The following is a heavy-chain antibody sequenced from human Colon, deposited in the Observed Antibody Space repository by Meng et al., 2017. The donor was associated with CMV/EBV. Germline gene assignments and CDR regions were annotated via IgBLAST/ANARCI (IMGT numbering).Heavy chain of an antibody. D-gene: IGHD6-19*01. CDR3: AHGRGWLTDY. J-gene: IGHJ4*02. CDR1: GFSLRTPEVG. CDR2: IYWDDDN. V-gene: IGHV2-5*02. Sequence: QITLKESGPTLVKPTQTLTLTCTFSGFSLRTPEVGVHWIRQPPGKALEWLALIYWDDDNQFRPSLKNRITITKDTSKNQVVPTMTNMDPVDTATYYCAHGRGWLTDYWGQGTLVTVSS.